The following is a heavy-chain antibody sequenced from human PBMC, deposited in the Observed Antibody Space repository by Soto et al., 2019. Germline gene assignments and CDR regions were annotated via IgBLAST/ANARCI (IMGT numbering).Heavy chain of an antibody. J-gene: IGHJ4*02. CDR2: DYYGGST. Sequence: SETLSLTCTVSGGAISTYYWGWIRQPPGKGLEWIGNDYYGGSTYYNPSLKSRVTISVDTSKSPFSLKLSSVTAADTAVYYCARAVVLTGYYYFDYWGPGILVTVSS. V-gene: IGHV4-39*01. CDR3: ARAVVLTGYYYFDY. CDR1: GGAISTYY. D-gene: IGHD3-9*01.